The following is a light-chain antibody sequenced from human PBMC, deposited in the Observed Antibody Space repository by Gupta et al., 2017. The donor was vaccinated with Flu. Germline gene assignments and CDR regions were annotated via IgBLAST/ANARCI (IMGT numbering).Light chain of an antibody. J-gene: IGLJ2*01. CDR2: GDH. Sequence: QSVLTQPPSVSGAPGQRVTISCTGSGSNIGTRYDVHWYQQLPGTAPKLLIYGDHNRPSGVTDRFSGSRSGTSASLTITGLQAEDEAVYDCHSYASSRSSSLFGGGTQITVL. CDR3: HSYASSRSSSL. CDR1: GSNIGTRYD. V-gene: IGLV1-40*01.